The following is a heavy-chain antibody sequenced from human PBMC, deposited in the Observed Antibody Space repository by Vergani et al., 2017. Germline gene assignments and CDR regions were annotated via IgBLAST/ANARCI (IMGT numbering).Heavy chain of an antibody. V-gene: IGHV4-39*01. CDR2: IYYSGST. D-gene: IGHD3-3*01. J-gene: IGHJ6*03. CDR1: GGSISSSSYY. Sequence: QLQLQESGPGLVKPSETLSLTCTVSGGSISSSSYYWGWIRQPPGKGLEWIGSIYYSGSTYYNPSLKSRVTISVDTSKNQFSLKLSSVTAADTAVYYCARVGGTYEFWSGERNYYYMDVWGKGTTVTVSS. CDR3: ARVGGTYEFWSGERNYYYMDV.